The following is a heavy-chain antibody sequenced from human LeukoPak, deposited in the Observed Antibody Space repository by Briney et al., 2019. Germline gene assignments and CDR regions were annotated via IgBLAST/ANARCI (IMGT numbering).Heavy chain of an antibody. CDR1: GVTFSSYS. CDR2: ISSSSSYI. V-gene: IGHV3-21*01. D-gene: IGHD3-10*01. Sequence: GGSLRLSCAASGVTFSSYSMNWVRQAPGKGLEWVSSISSSSSYIYYADSVKGRFTISRDNAKNSLYLQMNSLRAEDTAVYYCARDPPYGSGTDYWGQGTLVTVSS. J-gene: IGHJ4*02. CDR3: ARDPPYGSGTDY.